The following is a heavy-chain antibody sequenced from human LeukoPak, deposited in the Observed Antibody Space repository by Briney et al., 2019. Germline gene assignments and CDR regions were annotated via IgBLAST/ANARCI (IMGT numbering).Heavy chain of an antibody. CDR3: VKDDDVEGDGYKPYYFDY. V-gene: IGHV3-64D*06. Sequence: GRSLRLSCAASGFTFSSYAMHWVRQAPGKGLEYVSAISSNGGSTYYADSVKGRFTISRDNSKNTLYLQMSSLRAEDTAVYYCVKDDDVEGDGYKPYYFDYWGQGTLVTVSS. CDR1: GFTFSSYA. J-gene: IGHJ4*02. CDR2: ISSNGGST. D-gene: IGHD5-24*01.